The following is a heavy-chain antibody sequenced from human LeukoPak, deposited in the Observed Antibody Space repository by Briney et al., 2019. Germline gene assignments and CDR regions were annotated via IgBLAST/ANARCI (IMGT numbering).Heavy chain of an antibody. CDR3: AKEPGGDSSSWSIYYFDY. V-gene: IGHV3-23*01. D-gene: IGHD6-13*01. CDR1: GFTFSSYA. J-gene: IGHJ4*02. Sequence: GGSLRLSCAASGFTFSSYAMSWVRQAPGKGLEWVSAISGSGGSTYYADSVKGRFTISRDNSKNTLYLQMNSLRAEDTAVYYCAKEPGGDSSSWSIYYFDYWGQGTLVTVSS. CDR2: ISGSGGST.